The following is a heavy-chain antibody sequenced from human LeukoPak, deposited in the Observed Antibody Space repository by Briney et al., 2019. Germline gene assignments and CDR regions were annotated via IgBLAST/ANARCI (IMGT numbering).Heavy chain of an antibody. Sequence: NPSETLSLTCTVSGGSISSSSYYWGWIRQPPGKGLEWIGSIYYSGSTYYNPSLKSRVTISVDTSKNQFSLKLSSVTAADTAVYYCASLSSGAFDIWGQGTMVTVSS. CDR1: GGSISSSSYY. D-gene: IGHD6-25*01. J-gene: IGHJ3*02. CDR2: IYYSGST. V-gene: IGHV4-39*07. CDR3: ASLSSGAFDI.